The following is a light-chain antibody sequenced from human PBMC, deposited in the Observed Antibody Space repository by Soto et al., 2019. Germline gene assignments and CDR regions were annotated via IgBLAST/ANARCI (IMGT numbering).Light chain of an antibody. CDR1: TGAVTSGYF. CDR3: LLYYGGAWV. CDR2: STS. Sequence: QTVVTQEPSLTVSPGGTVTLTCASNTGAVTSGYFPNWFQQKPGQAPKSLIYSTSNKDSWTPARFSGSLLGGKAALTLSGVQPEDEAEYYCLLYYGGAWVFGGGTKLTVL. V-gene: IGLV7-43*01. J-gene: IGLJ3*02.